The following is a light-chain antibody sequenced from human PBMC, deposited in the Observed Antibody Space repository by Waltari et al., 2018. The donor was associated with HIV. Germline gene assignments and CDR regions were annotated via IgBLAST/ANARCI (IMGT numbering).Light chain of an antibody. Sequence: DIQVTQSPSTLSSFVGDRVSITCRASYNVHQWLAWYQQKPGQAPKLLIYEASTLENGVPSRFSGSGSGTEFTLTITNLQPEDSATYFCQHYANYYSFGQGTRLEI. J-gene: IGKJ2*01. CDR2: EAS. CDR1: YNVHQW. CDR3: QHYANYYS. V-gene: IGKV1-5*03.